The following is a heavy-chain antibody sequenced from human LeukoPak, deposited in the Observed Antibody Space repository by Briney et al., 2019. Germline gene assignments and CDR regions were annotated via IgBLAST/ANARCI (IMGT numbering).Heavy chain of an antibody. J-gene: IGHJ5*02. Sequence: GGSLRLSCAACGFTFSSYAMSWVRQAPGKGLEWVSAISGSGGSTYYADSVKGRFTISRDNSKNTLYLQMNSLRAEDTAVYYCAKESRDVLRFLEWSKAYNWFDPWGQGTLVTVSS. CDR3: AKESRDVLRFLEWSKAYNWFDP. CDR2: ISGSGGST. CDR1: GFTFSSYA. V-gene: IGHV3-23*01. D-gene: IGHD3-3*01.